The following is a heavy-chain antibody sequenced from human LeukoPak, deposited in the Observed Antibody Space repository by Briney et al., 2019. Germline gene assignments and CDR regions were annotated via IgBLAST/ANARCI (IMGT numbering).Heavy chain of an antibody. CDR1: GFTFSSYA. Sequence: GRSLRLSCAASGFTFSSYAMHWVRQAPGKGLEWVAVISYDGSNKYYADSVKGRFTISRDNSKNTLYLQTNSLRAEDTAVYYCARDIVVVVAATLYYYYGMDVWGQGTTVTVSS. CDR2: ISYDGSNK. V-gene: IGHV3-30*04. J-gene: IGHJ6*02. CDR3: ARDIVVVVAATLYYYYGMDV. D-gene: IGHD2-15*01.